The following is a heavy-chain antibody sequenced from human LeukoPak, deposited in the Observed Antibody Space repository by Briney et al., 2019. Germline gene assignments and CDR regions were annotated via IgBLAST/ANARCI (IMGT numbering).Heavy chain of an antibody. CDR1: GFTFSSYW. CDR3: ASALYYYDSSGMGAFDI. V-gene: IGHV3-7*01. CDR2: IKQDGSEK. Sequence: GGSLRLSCAASGFTFSSYWMSWVRQAPGKGLEWVANIKQDGSEKYYVDSVKGRFTISRDNAKNSLYLQMNSLRAEDTAVYYCASALYYYDSSGMGAFDIWGQGTMVTVSS. J-gene: IGHJ3*02. D-gene: IGHD3-22*01.